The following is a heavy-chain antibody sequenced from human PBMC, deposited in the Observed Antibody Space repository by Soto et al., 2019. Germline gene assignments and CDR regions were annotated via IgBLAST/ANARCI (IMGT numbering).Heavy chain of an antibody. CDR3: ARHFCSGGTCYFVFDL. CDR1: GGSISSYY. Sequence: SETLSLTCTVSGGSISSYYWSWIRQPPGKGLEWIGYFYYDGSTNYNPSLKSRVTVSGDTSKNQVSLKLSSVTAADTAVYYCARHFCSGGTCYFVFDLWGQGTLVTVSS. CDR2: FYYDGST. D-gene: IGHD2-15*01. V-gene: IGHV4-59*08. J-gene: IGHJ4*02.